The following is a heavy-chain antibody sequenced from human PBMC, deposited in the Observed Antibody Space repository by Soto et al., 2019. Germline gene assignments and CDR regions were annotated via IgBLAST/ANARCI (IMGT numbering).Heavy chain of an antibody. J-gene: IGHJ6*02. CDR2: ISYDGSNK. D-gene: IGHD3-22*01. Sequence: GGSLRLSCAASGFTFSSYGMHWVRQAPGKGLEWVAVISYDGSNKYYADSVKGRFTISRDNSKNTLYLQMNSLRAEDTAVYYCAKNAMIVVVTPLLMDVWGQGTTVTVSS. CDR1: GFTFSSYG. CDR3: AKNAMIVVVTPLLMDV. V-gene: IGHV3-30*18.